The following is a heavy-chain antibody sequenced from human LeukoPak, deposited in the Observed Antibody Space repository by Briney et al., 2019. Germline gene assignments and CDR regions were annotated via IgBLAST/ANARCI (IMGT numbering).Heavy chain of an antibody. D-gene: IGHD6-6*01. Sequence: GASVKVSCKASGGTFSSYAISWVRQAPGQGLEWMGGIIPIFGTANYAQKFQGRVTITADESTNTAYMELSSLRSEDTAVYYCARVPTHRIAARPMGWFDPWGQGTLVTVSS. J-gene: IGHJ5*02. CDR1: GGTFSSYA. CDR3: ARVPTHRIAARPMGWFDP. CDR2: IIPIFGTA. V-gene: IGHV1-69*13.